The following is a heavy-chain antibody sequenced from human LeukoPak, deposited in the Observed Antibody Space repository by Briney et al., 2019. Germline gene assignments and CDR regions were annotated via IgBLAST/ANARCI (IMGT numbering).Heavy chain of an antibody. CDR3: AGGIAAEFDY. V-gene: IGHV3-21*01. J-gene: IGHJ4*02. Sequence: PGGSLRLSCAASGFTFSSYSMNWVRQAPGKGLEWVSSISSSSSYMYYADSVKGRFTISRDNAKNSLYLQMNSLRAEDTAVYYCAGGIAAEFDYWGQGTLVTVSS. CDR2: ISSSSSYM. CDR1: GFTFSSYS. D-gene: IGHD6-13*01.